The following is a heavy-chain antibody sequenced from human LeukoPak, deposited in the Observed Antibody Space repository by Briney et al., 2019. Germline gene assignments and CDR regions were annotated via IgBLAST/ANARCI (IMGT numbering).Heavy chain of an antibody. J-gene: IGHJ3*02. Sequence: ASVKVSCKASGYTFTGYYMHWVRQAPGQGLEWMGWINPNSGGTNYAQKFQGWVTMTRDTSISTAYMELSRLRSDDTAVYYCARGGGIAVADAFDIWGQGTMVTVSS. CDR2: INPNSGGT. CDR3: ARGGGIAVADAFDI. D-gene: IGHD6-19*01. CDR1: GYTFTGYY. V-gene: IGHV1-2*04.